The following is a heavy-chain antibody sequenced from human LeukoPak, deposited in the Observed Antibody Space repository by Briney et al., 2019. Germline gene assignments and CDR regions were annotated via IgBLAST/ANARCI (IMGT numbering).Heavy chain of an antibody. Sequence: GGSLRLSCVASGLPIADFAMHWVRPAAGKGLEWVSLISGDGVSTFYADSVKGRFSISRDNSKNSLSLEMNSLRTEDTAMYYCARESGKFDYWGQGTLVAVSS. J-gene: IGHJ4*02. CDR2: ISGDGVST. CDR3: ARESGKFDY. CDR1: GLPIADFA. V-gene: IGHV3-43*02.